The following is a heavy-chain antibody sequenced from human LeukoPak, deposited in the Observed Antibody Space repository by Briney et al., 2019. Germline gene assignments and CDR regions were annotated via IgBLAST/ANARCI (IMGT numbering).Heavy chain of an antibody. Sequence: SETLSLTCTVSGDSISSYFWSWIRQPPGMGLEWIGYVYYSGSPNYNPSLKSRVTISVDTSKNQFSLRLRSVTAADTAVYYCARVFDDYYDSSADPPLWFDPWGQGTLVTVSS. CDR3: ARVFDDYYDSSADPPLWFDP. V-gene: IGHV4-59*01. J-gene: IGHJ5*02. D-gene: IGHD3-22*01. CDR1: GDSISSYF. CDR2: VYYSGSP.